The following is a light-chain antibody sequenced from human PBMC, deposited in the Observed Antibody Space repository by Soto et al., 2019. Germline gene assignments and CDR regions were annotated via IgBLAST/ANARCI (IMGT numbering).Light chain of an antibody. CDR1: QSVSSNF. CDR3: QQYGSSPFT. J-gene: IGKJ3*01. V-gene: IGKV3-20*01. Sequence: ETVLTQSPGTLSLSPGERATLSCRASQSVSSNFLAWYQQKPGQAPRLLIYDASSRATGIPDRFSGGGSATDFTLTIGRLEPEDFAVYYCQQYGSSPFTFGPGTKVDIK. CDR2: DAS.